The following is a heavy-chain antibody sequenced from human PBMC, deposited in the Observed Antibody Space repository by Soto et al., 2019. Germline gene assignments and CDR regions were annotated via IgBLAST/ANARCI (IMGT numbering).Heavy chain of an antibody. CDR3: ARATTTVTTRPTLGY. D-gene: IGHD4-17*01. V-gene: IGHV3-74*01. CDR1: GFTFNSYW. CDR2: IDRDGTDT. J-gene: IGHJ4*02. Sequence: GGSLILSCAASGFTFNSYWMHWVRQAPGKGLVWVSRIDRDGTDTNYADSVKGRFTISRDNAKNTLFLQMNSLTAEDTAVYYCARATTTVTTRPTLGYWGRGTLVTVSS.